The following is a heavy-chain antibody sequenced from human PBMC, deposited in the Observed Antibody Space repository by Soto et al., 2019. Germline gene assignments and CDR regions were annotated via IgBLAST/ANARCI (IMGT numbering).Heavy chain of an antibody. J-gene: IGHJ4*02. D-gene: IGHD3-16*01. CDR2: ISGSGGST. V-gene: IGHV3-23*01. CDR1: GFTFSSYA. Sequence: GGSLRLSCAASGFTFSSYAMSWVRQAPGKGLEWVSAISGSGGSTYYADSVKGRFTISRDNSKNTRYLQMNSLRAEDTAVYYCAKEPNTRGVLVAGERQKEDYWGQGTLVTVSS. CDR3: AKEPNTRGVLVAGERQKEDY.